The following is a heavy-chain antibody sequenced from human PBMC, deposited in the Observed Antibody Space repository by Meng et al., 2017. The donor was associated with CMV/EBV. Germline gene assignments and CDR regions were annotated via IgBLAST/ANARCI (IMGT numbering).Heavy chain of an antibody. Sequence: SLKISCAASGFTFDDYAMHWVRQAPGKGLEWVSGISWNSGSIGYADSVKGRFTISRDNAKNSLYLQMNSLRAEDTALYYCAKDIRGRFLEWLPSAGRAFDIWGQGTMVTV. CDR2: ISWNSGSI. CDR3: AKDIRGRFLEWLPSAGRAFDI. J-gene: IGHJ3*02. CDR1: GFTFDDYA. D-gene: IGHD3-3*01. V-gene: IGHV3-9*01.